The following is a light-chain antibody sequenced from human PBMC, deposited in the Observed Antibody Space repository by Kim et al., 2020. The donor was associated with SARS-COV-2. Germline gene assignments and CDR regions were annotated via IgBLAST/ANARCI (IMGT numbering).Light chain of an antibody. Sequence: IQLTQSPSSLSASVGDRVPITCRASQGISSYLAWYQHKPGKAPKLLIYTASTLQSGVPSRFSGSGSGTDFTLTISSLQPEDFATYYCQQLNSYPITFGQGTRLEIK. V-gene: IGKV1-9*01. CDR2: TAS. CDR1: QGISSY. J-gene: IGKJ5*01. CDR3: QQLNSYPIT.